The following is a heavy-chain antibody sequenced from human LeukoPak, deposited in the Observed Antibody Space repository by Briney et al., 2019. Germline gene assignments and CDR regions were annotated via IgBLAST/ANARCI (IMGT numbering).Heavy chain of an antibody. CDR3: ARAWRSSSSQDRPDY. V-gene: IGHV1-18*01. Sequence: ASVKVSCKASGYTFTSYGISWVRQAPGQGLEWMGWISAYNGNTNYAQKLQGRVTMTTDTSTSTAYMELRSLRSDDTAVYYCARAWRSSSSQDRPDYWGHGTLVTVSS. J-gene: IGHJ4*01. CDR1: GYTFTSYG. CDR2: ISAYNGNT. D-gene: IGHD6-6*01.